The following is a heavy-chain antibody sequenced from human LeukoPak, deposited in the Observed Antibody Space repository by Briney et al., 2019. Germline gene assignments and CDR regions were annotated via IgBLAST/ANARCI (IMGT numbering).Heavy chain of an antibody. D-gene: IGHD5-12*01. V-gene: IGHV3-23*01. CDR2: ISGSGDST. CDR3: ARVGYSGYDYDY. CDR1: GFTFSSYA. J-gene: IGHJ4*02. Sequence: GGSLRLSCEASGFTFSSYAMSWVRQAPGKGLDWVSVISGSGDSTYYADSVEGRCTISRDNSKDALYLQMNSLRAEDTAVYYCARVGYSGYDYDYWGQGTLVTVSS.